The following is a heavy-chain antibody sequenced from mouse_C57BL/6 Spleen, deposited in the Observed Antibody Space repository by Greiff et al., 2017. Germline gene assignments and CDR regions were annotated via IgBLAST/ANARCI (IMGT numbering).Heavy chain of an antibody. J-gene: IGHJ3*01. V-gene: IGHV1-54*01. CDR2: INPGSGGT. D-gene: IGHD1-3*01. CDR1: GYAFTNYL. Sequence: VQLQQSGAELVRPGTSVKVSCKASGYAFTNYLIEWVKQRPGQGLEWIGVINPGSGGTNYNEKFKGKATLTADKSSSTAYMQLSSLTSEDSAVYFCSRSGLNWFAYWGQGTLVTVS. CDR3: SRSGLNWFAY.